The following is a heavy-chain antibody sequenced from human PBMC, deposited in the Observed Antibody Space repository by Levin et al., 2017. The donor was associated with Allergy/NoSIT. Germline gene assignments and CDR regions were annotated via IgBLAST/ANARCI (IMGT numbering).Heavy chain of an antibody. CDR3: AREGWFGYPPVGGSVDDAFDI. J-gene: IGHJ3*02. CDR1: GGSISSYY. CDR2: IYTSGST. V-gene: IGHV4-4*07. Sequence: SETLSLTCTVSGGSISSYYWSWIRQPAGKGLEWIGRIYTSGSTNYNPSLKSRVTMSVDTSKNQFSLKLSSVTAADTAVYYCAREGWFGYPPVGGSVDDAFDIWGQGTMVTVSS. D-gene: IGHD3-10*01.